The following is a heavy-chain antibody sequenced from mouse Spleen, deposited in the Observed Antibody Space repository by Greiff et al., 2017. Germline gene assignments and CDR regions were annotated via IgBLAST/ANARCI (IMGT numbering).Heavy chain of an antibody. V-gene: IGHV1-18*01. D-gene: IGHD2-3*01. CDR3: ARRMVRKAWFAY. CDR1: GYTFTDYN. Sequence: VQLQQSGPELVKPGASVKIPCKASGYTFTDYNMDWVKQSHGKSLEWIGDINPNNGGTIYNQKFKGKATLTVDKSSSTAYMELRSLTSEDTAVYYCARRMVRKAWFAYWGQGTLVTVSA. CDR2: INPNNGGT. J-gene: IGHJ3*01.